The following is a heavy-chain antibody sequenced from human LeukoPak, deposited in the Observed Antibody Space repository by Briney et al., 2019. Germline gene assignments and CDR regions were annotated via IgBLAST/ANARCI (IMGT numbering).Heavy chain of an antibody. J-gene: IGHJ6*02. V-gene: IGHV3-7*01. Sequence: GGSLRLSCAASGFTFNDWWMTWVRQAPGKGREWVATLNPDGSDRYYVDSVKGRFTFSRDNAKNSLFLQMNSLRAEDTAVYYCARGHYGMDVWGLGTTVTVSS. CDR3: ARGHYGMDV. CDR2: LNPDGSDR. CDR1: GFTFNDWW.